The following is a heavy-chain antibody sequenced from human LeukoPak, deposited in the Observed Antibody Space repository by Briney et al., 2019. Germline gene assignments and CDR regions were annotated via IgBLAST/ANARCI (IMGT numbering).Heavy chain of an antibody. V-gene: IGHV1-69*01. CDR1: GGTFSSYA. CDR2: IIPIFGTA. D-gene: IGHD5-18*01. CDR3: ARVGYSYGYSWYFDL. Sequence: ASVKVSCKASGGTFSSYAISWVRQAPGQGLEWMGGIIPIFGTANYAQKFQGRVTITADESTSTAYMELSSLRSEDTAVYYCARVGYSYGYSWYFDLWGRGTLVTVSS. J-gene: IGHJ2*01.